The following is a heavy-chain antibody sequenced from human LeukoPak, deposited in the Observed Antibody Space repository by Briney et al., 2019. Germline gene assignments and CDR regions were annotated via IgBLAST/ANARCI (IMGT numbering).Heavy chain of an antibody. V-gene: IGHV3-23*01. D-gene: IGHD3-22*01. CDR2: ISGSGGST. CDR3: AKDPVNDYYDSSGYYYIGLSY. CDR1: GFTFSSYA. J-gene: IGHJ4*02. Sequence: PGGSLRLSCAASGFTFSSYAMHWVRQAPGKGLEWVSAISGSGGSTYYADSVKGRFTISRDNSKNTLYLQMNSLRAEDTAVYYCAKDPVNDYYDSSGYYYIGLSYWGQGTLVTVSS.